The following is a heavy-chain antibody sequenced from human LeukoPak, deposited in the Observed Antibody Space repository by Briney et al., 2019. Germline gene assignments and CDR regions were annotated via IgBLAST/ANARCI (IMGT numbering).Heavy chain of an antibody. V-gene: IGHV4-38-2*01. CDR3: ARRYSSGWYNY. Sequence: PSETLSLTCAVSGYSISSGYYWGWIRQPPGKGLEWIGSIYHSGSTYYNPSLKSRVTISVDTSKNHFSLKLGSVTAADTAVYYCARRYSSGWYNYWGQGTLVTVSS. CDR1: GYSISSGYY. D-gene: IGHD6-19*01. CDR2: IYHSGST. J-gene: IGHJ4*02.